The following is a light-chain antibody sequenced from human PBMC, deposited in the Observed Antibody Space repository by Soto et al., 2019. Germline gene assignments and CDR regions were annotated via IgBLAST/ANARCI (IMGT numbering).Light chain of an antibody. CDR1: QSISNH. Sequence: DIQMTQSPSSLSASVEDRVIITCRASQSISNHLNWYQQKPGKAPNLLMYGASYLKSGVPTRFSGSGSGTDFTLTISSLQPEDFATYYCQQTYTTPEITFGQGTDWRL. V-gene: IGKV1-39*01. CDR3: QQTYTTPEIT. J-gene: IGKJ5*01. CDR2: GAS.